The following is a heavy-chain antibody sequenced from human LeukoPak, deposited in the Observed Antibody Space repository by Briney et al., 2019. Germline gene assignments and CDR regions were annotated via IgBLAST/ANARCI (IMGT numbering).Heavy chain of an antibody. CDR2: INQDGSER. CDR1: GFTFSRYW. V-gene: IGHV3-7*03. D-gene: IGHD4-11*01. Sequence: GGSLRLSCAASGFTFSRYWMSWVRQAPGKGLEWVANINQDGSERYHVDSVRGRFTISRDNADNSLFLQMNSLRAEDTAVYYCARGHDYSNYWGQGTLVTVSS. J-gene: IGHJ4*02. CDR3: ARGHDYSNY.